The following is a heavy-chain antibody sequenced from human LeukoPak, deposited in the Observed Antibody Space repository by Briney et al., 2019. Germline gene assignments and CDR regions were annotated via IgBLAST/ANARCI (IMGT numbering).Heavy chain of an antibody. CDR1: GFTFRSYE. V-gene: IGHV3-48*03. J-gene: IGHJ3*02. CDR2: ISSSGTI. D-gene: IGHD2-15*01. Sequence: GGSLRLSCAASGFTFRSYEMNWVRQAPGKGLEWVSYISSSGTIYYADSVKGRFTISRDNAKNSLYLHMNSLRAEDTAVYYCARGGYCSGGTCYPYNAFDIWGQGTTVTVSS. CDR3: ARGGYCSGGTCYPYNAFDI.